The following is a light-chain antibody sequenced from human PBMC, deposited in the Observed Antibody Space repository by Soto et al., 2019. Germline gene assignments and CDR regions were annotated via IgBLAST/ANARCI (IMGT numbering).Light chain of an antibody. Sequence: DIQMTQSPSTLSASVGDRVTITCRASQTIGTYLAWYQQKPGEAPKLLVYDASGLESGVPSRFSGSGSGTEFTLTISSLQPDDFATYYCQQYNSYAWTFGQGTKVDIK. J-gene: IGKJ1*01. V-gene: IGKV1-5*01. CDR2: DAS. CDR1: QTIGTY. CDR3: QQYNSYAWT.